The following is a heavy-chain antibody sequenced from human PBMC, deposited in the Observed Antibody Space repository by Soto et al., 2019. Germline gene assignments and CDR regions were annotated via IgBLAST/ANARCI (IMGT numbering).Heavy chain of an antibody. J-gene: IGHJ4*02. CDR3: ARGHYDSSGWYYFDY. V-gene: IGHV4-38-2*02. CDR1: GYSISSGYY. Sequence: SETLSLTCTVSGYSISSGYYWGWIRQPPGKGLEWIGSIYHSGSTYYNPSLKSRVTISVDTSKNQFSLKLSSVTAADTAVYYCARGHYDSSGWYYFDYWGQGTLVTVSS. D-gene: IGHD3-22*01. CDR2: IYHSGST.